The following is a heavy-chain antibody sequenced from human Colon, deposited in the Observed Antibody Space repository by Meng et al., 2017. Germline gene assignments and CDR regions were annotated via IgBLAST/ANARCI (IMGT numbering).Heavy chain of an antibody. CDR1: GGSISSGSYY. CDR3: ARFQYYYDSSGYYYGRGLDY. V-gene: IGHV4-61*02. Sequence: SETLSLTCTVSGGSISSGSYYWSWIRQPAGKGLEWIGRIYTSGSTNYNPSLKRRVTISVDTSKNQFSLKLSSVTAADTAVYYCARFQYYYDSSGYYYGRGLDYWGQGTLVTVSS. J-gene: IGHJ4*02. CDR2: IYTSGST. D-gene: IGHD3-22*01.